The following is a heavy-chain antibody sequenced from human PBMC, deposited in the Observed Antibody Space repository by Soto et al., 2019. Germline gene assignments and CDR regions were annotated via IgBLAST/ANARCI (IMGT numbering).Heavy chain of an antibody. CDR1: EGTLTSYA. Sequence: QVQLVQSGAEVKKPGSSVKVSCKAPEGTLTSYAISGLGQAPGKGLGWRGGIIPIFGTANYAQKFQGRVTITADESTSTGYMELSSLRSEDTAVYYCARSQGGSSSLDIYYYYYYGMDVWGQGTTVTVSS. V-gene: IGHV1-69*01. CDR2: IIPIFGTA. J-gene: IGHJ6*02. CDR3: ARSQGGSSSLDIYYYYYYGMDV. D-gene: IGHD2-15*01.